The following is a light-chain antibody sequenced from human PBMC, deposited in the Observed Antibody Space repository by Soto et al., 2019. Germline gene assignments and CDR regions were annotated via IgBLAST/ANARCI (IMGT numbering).Light chain of an antibody. CDR3: ETWYSNTHKV. CDR2: LDRRGSY. CDR1: SGHSTYI. Sequence: QLVLTQSSSASASLGSSVKLTCILSSGHSTYIIAWHQQQPGKAPRFLMTLDRRGSYNRGSGVPDRFSGSSSGADRYLTISTLQFEDEGDYYCETWYSNTHKVFGGGTKLTVL. J-gene: IGLJ3*02. V-gene: IGLV4-60*02.